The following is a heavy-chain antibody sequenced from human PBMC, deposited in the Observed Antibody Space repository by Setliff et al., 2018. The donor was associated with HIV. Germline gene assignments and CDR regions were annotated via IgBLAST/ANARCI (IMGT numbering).Heavy chain of an antibody. J-gene: IGHJ4*02. Sequence: SETLSLTCAVYGGSFSDYYWTWIRQSPGKGLEWIGEINHRGSTNYNQSLKSRVTISVDTSKNQFSLKLSSVTAADTAVYYCARVRDYGDYALDYWGQGTLVTV. CDR1: GGSFSDYY. CDR3: ARVRDYGDYALDY. CDR2: INHRGST. V-gene: IGHV4-34*01. D-gene: IGHD4-17*01.